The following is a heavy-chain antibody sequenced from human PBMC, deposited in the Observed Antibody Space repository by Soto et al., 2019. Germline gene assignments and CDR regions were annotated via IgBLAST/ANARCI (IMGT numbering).Heavy chain of an antibody. V-gene: IGHV2-5*02. D-gene: IGHD3-16*01. CDR3: AHRRNYDGSWNEGVFDY. Sequence: QITLKESGPTLVKPTQTLTLTCTFSGFSLTSRPVGVGWVRQPPGKALEWLAFIYWDDDRRYSPSLRTTLTVTEDATKTQVVLTLTNMDTVDTATYYCAHRRNYDGSWNEGVFDYWGQGILVTVSS. CDR2: IYWDDDR. J-gene: IGHJ4*02. CDR1: GFSLTSRPVG.